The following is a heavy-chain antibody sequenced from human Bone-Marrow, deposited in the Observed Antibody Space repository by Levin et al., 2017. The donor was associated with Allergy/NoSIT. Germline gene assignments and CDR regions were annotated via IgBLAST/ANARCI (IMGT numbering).Heavy chain of an antibody. Sequence: PGGSLRLSCAVSGFIFSDHYMDWVRQAPGKGLEWVGRSKNKDNSYSKEYAAAVKGRFIISRDESKNSLYLQMNSLKTEDTAVYYCARGRQLGNWGQGTLVTVSS. D-gene: IGHD6-6*01. CDR2: SKNKDNSYSK. J-gene: IGHJ4*02. CDR3: ARGRQLGN. V-gene: IGHV3-72*01. CDR1: GFIFSDHY.